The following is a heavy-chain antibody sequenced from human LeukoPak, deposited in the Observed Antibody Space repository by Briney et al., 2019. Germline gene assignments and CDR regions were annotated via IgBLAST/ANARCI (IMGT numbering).Heavy chain of an antibody. J-gene: IGHJ4*02. CDR3: ARVNPAKNFDN. CDR2: IYHSGST. D-gene: IGHD2-2*01. Sequence: SGTLSLTCAVSGGSISSTNWWSWVRQPPGKGLEWIGEIYHSGSTNYNPSLKTRVSISVDKSKNHFSLKLSSVTAADTAVYYCARVNPAKNFDNWGQGTLVTVSS. CDR1: GGSISSTNW. V-gene: IGHV4-4*02.